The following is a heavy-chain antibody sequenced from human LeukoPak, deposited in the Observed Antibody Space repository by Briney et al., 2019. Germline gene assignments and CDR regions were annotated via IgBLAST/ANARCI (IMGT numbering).Heavy chain of an antibody. V-gene: IGHV1-46*01. CDR1: GYTFTIYY. CDR3: ARDNSVGDNAWWFDP. Sequence: ASVKVSFKASGYTFTIYYMHWVRQPPGQGLEWTGLINPTGGSTGYAQKFQGRVTMTRDMSTSTHYMELSSLRSEDTAIYYCARDNSVGDNAWWFDPWGQGTLVTVSS. CDR2: INPTGGST. J-gene: IGHJ5*02. D-gene: IGHD1-26*01.